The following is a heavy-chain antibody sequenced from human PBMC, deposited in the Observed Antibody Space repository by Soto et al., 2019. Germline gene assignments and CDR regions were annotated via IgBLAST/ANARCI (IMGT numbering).Heavy chain of an antibody. CDR3: AKDRQWLEPDY. V-gene: IGHV3-30*18. D-gene: IGHD6-19*01. J-gene: IGHJ4*02. CDR2: ISYDGSNK. CDR1: GFTFSSYG. Sequence: GGSLRLSCAASGFTFSSYGMHWVRQAPGKGLEWVAVISYDGSNKYYADSVKGRFTISRDNSKNTLYLQMNSLRAEDTAVYYCAKDRQWLEPDYWGQGTLVTVSS.